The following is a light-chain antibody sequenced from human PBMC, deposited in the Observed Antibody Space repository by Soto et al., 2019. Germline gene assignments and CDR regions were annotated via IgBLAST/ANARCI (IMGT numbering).Light chain of an antibody. CDR3: CSSAGRNTWV. Sequence: QSALTQPRSVSGSPGHSVTLSCTGTSSDVGGYNYISWYQHHPGKAPKVMIYDVSKRPSGVPDRFSGSKSGNTVSLTISGLQAEDEADYYCCSSAGRNTWVFGGGTKLTVL. V-gene: IGLV2-11*01. J-gene: IGLJ2*01. CDR1: SSDVGGYNY. CDR2: DVS.